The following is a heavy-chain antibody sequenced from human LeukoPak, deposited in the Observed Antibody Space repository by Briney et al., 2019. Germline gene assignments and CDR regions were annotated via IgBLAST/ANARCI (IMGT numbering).Heavy chain of an antibody. Sequence: SETLPLTCTVSGGSISSYYWSWIRQPPGKGLEWIGYIYYSGSTNYNPSLKSRVTISVDTSKNRFSLKLSSVTAADTAVYYCARAVRVGASNWFDPWGQGTLVTVSS. V-gene: IGHV4-59*01. CDR3: ARAVRVGASNWFDP. D-gene: IGHD1-26*01. J-gene: IGHJ5*02. CDR2: IYYSGST. CDR1: GGSISSYY.